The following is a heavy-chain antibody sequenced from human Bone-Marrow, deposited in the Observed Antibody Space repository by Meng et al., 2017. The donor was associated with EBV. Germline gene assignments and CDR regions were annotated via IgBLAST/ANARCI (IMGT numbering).Heavy chain of an antibody. CDR3: ARAYYSRGDCPLS. J-gene: IGHJ5*02. CDR1: GYCYAYST. CDR2: INSNAWNP. D-gene: IGHD3-22*01. Sequence: CNKSVALMNVSGQATGYCYAYSTMKSVQQVTGQGLACLRWINSNAWNPPYAQGFTGRLVFSLNASISTAYLQISSLMAVNTAVYYCARAYYSRGDCPLSWGQGTLVTVSS. V-gene: IGHV7-4-1*02.